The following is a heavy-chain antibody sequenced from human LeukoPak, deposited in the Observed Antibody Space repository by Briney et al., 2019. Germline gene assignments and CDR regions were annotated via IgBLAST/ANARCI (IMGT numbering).Heavy chain of an antibody. CDR2: TSDDGSAK. J-gene: IGHJ6*02. Sequence: GGSLRLSCAASGFTFSSYAMHWVRQAPGKGLQWLALTSDDGSAKYYADSVKGRFTISRDNSQNTLYLQMNALRAGDAAIYYCAKDRGNNYGYDYYGVDVWGQGTTVTVSS. CDR1: GFTFSSYA. V-gene: IGHV3-30-3*01. D-gene: IGHD3-10*01. CDR3: AKDRGNNYGYDYYGVDV.